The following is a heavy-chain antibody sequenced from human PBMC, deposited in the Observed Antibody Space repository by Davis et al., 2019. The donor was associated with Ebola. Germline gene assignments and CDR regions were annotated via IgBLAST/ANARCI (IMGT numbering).Heavy chain of an antibody. J-gene: IGHJ6*02. CDR1: GYTFTSYY. Sequence: ASVKVSCKASGYTFTSYYMHWVRQAPGQGLEWMGIINPSGGSTSYAQKFQGRVTMTRDTSTSTAYMELRSLRSDDTAVYYCARGLGYDFWSGYHYGMDVWGQGTTVTVSS. CDR3: ARGLGYDFWSGYHYGMDV. CDR2: INPSGGST. D-gene: IGHD3-3*01. V-gene: IGHV1-46*01.